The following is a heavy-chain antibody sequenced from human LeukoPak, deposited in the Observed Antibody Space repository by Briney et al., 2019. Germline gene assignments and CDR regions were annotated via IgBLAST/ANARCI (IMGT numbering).Heavy chain of an antibody. Sequence: PSETLSLTWTVSGASVTTHYWGWIRQPPGKGLEWIGNFHYNGETSFNSSLNSRVNTSIDTSKNQFSLMLNAVTAADTAVYYCASKPVVPASQGHYYDSWGAGMMVTVSS. CDR3: ASKPVVPASQGHYYDS. D-gene: IGHD4-23*01. CDR1: GASVTTHY. V-gene: IGHV4-59*02. J-gene: IGHJ4*02. CDR2: FHYNGET.